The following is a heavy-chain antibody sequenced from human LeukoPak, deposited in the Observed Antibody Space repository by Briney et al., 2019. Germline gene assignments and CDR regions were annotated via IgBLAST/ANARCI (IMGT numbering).Heavy chain of an antibody. CDR2: ISYDGSKK. CDR1: GFTFNSYA. V-gene: IGHV3-30*04. CDR3: ASDGFYLADGLDHSEFFHH. J-gene: IGHJ1*01. Sequence: GGSLRLSCAASGFTFNSYAMTWVRQAPGKGLEWVAVISYDGSKKLYADSVRGRFTISRDNSKNTLSLEMNSLRSEDTAVYYCASDGFYLADGLDHSEFFHHWGQGTLVIVSS. D-gene: IGHD6-13*01.